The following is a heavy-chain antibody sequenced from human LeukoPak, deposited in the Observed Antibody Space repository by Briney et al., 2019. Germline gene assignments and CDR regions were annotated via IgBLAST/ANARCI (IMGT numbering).Heavy chain of an antibody. Sequence: PTGGSLRLSCAASGFTFSSYGIHWVRQAPGKGLEWVAVISNDGSNKYYVDSVKGRFTISRDNSKNTLYLQMNSLRAEDTAVYYCAKETGRWELEWGQGTLVTVSS. CDR1: GFTFSSYG. CDR2: ISNDGSNK. D-gene: IGHD1-26*01. CDR3: AKETGRWELE. J-gene: IGHJ4*02. V-gene: IGHV3-30*18.